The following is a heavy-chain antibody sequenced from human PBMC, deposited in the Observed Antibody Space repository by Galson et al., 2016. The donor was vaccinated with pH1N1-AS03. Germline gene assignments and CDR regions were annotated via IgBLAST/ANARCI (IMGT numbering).Heavy chain of an antibody. CDR1: GFTFSNFG. V-gene: IGHV3-30*18. J-gene: IGHJ4*02. CDR3: AKTPLGGVIVSGKMSLDY. CDR2: ISNSGNDK. D-gene: IGHD3-16*02. Sequence: SLRLSCAASGFTFSNFGMHWVRQSPGKGLEWVAVISNSGNDKYYAASGKGRFTISSDNSKRTVYLQLNSLRAEDTAVYYCAKTPLGGVIVSGKMSLDYWGQGTLVTVSS.